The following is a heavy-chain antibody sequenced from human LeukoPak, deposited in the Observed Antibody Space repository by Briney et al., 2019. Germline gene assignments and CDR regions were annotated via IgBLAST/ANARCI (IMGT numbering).Heavy chain of an antibody. D-gene: IGHD3-22*01. CDR3: ARDGSSGYLGRYYMDV. J-gene: IGHJ6*03. V-gene: IGHV3-21*03. Sequence: GGSLRLSCVASGFTFSTYSMNWVRQAPGKGLEWVSSISSSSSYIHYADSVKGRFTMSRDNAKNSLYLQMNSLRAEDTAVYYCARDGSSGYLGRYYMDVWGKGTTVTVSS. CDR1: GFTFSTYS. CDR2: ISSSSSYI.